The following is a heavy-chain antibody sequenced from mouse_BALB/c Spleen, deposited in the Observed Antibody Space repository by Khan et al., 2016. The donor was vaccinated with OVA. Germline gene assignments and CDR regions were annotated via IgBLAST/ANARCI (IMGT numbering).Heavy chain of an antibody. Sequence: QIQLVQSGPELKKPGETVKISCKASGYTFTNYGMNWVKQAPGKGLKWMGWINSNTGEATYADDFKGRFACSLETSARTAYLQIKNLKNEDTATYFCVRGGRRAMDYWGQGTSVTVSS. CDR1: GYTFTNYG. D-gene: IGHD3-3*01. J-gene: IGHJ4*01. V-gene: IGHV9-3-1*01. CDR3: VRGGRRAMDY. CDR2: INSNTGEA.